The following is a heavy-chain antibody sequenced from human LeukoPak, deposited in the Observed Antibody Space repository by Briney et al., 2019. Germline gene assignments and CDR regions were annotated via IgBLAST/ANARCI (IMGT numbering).Heavy chain of an antibody. CDR3: ARAGTPWGFDI. J-gene: IGHJ3*02. D-gene: IGHD7-27*01. CDR1: GFSFSSHW. V-gene: IGHV3-7*04. CDR2: IKQDGSEK. Sequence: SGGSLRLSCAASGFSFSSHWVTWVRLPPGKGLEWVASIKQDGSEKYYVDSVKGRFTVSRDNTKNSLYLQMNSLRAEDTAVYYCARAGTPWGFDIWGQGTMVTVSS.